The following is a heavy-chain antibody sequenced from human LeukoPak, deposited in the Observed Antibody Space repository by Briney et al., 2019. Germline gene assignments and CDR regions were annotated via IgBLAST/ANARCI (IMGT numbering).Heavy chain of an antibody. CDR1: GFTFEDYS. V-gene: IGHV3-9*01. J-gene: IGHJ4*02. CDR2: ISWNSGNI. Sequence: PGGSLRLSCAASGFTFEDYSMHWVRQAPGKGLEWVSGISWNSGNIGYADSVKGRFTISRDNDKNSLYLQMDSLRAEDTAFYYCGKASSGYYSVILHWGQGTLVTVSS. CDR3: GKASSGYYSVILH. D-gene: IGHD3-22*01.